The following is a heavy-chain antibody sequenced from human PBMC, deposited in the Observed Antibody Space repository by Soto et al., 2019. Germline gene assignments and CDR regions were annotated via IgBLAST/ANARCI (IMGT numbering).Heavy chain of an antibody. Sequence: ADPLYLNSTVSGASIRISSYFWGWIRQPPGKGLEWIGSIYYSGSTYYNPSLKSRVTISVDTSKNQFSLKLSSVTAADTAVYYCARVSSRMINAFDIWGQGTMVS. D-gene: IGHD3-16*01. V-gene: IGHV4-39*07. CDR1: GASIRISSYF. CDR3: ARVSSRMINAFDI. CDR2: IYYSGST. J-gene: IGHJ3*02.